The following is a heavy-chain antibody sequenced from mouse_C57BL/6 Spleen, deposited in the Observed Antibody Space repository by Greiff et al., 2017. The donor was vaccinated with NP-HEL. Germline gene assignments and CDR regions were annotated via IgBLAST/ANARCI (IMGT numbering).Heavy chain of an antibody. V-gene: IGHV1-19*01. D-gene: IGHD3-3*01. J-gene: IGHJ2*01. CDR2: INPYNGGT. CDR3: AREGTHFDY. Sequence: SGPVLVKPGASVKMSCKASGYTFTDYYMNWVKQSHGKSLEWIGVINPYNGGTSYNQKFKGKATLTVDKSSSTAYMELNSLTSEDSAVYYCAREGTHFDYWGQGTTLTVSS. CDR1: GYTFTDYY.